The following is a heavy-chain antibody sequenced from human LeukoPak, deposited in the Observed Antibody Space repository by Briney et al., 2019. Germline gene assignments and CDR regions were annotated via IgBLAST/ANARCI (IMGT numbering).Heavy chain of an antibody. D-gene: IGHD4-17*01. CDR1: GGSISSGGYS. CDR2: IYHSGST. J-gene: IGHJ4*02. Sequence: SETLSLTCAVSGGSISSGGYSWSWIRQPPGKGLEWIGYIYHSGSTYYNPSLKSRVTISVDRSKNQFSLKLSSVTAADTAVYYCARGYGDFRVEGRYFHSWGQGTLVTVSS. CDR3: ARGYGDFRVEGRYFHS. V-gene: IGHV4-30-2*01.